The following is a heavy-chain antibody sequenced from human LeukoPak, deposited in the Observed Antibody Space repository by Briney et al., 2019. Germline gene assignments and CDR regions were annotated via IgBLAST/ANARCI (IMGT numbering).Heavy chain of an antibody. J-gene: IGHJ4*02. CDR2: IYYSGNT. V-gene: IGHV4-34*01. Sequence: SETLSLTCAVYGGSFSGYCWSWIRQPPGKGLEWIGYIYYSGNTYYNPSLKSRVTISVDKSKNQFSLKLSSVTAADTAVYYCARGRTVTTLDYWGQGTLVTVSS. CDR3: ARGRTVTTLDY. D-gene: IGHD4-17*01. CDR1: GGSFSGYC.